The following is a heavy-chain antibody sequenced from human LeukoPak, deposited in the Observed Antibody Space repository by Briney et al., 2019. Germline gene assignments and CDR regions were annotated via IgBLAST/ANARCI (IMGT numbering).Heavy chain of an antibody. V-gene: IGHV3-21*01. J-gene: IGHJ4*02. Sequence: PGGSLRLSCAASGFTFSSYSMNWVRQAPGKGLEWVSSISNIGTYIYYADSVKGRFTISRDNTKNSLYLQMSSLRAEDTAVYYCARLEGSYPTYYFDYWGQGTLVTVSS. D-gene: IGHD3-16*02. CDR1: GFTFSSYS. CDR2: ISNIGTYI. CDR3: ARLEGSYPTYYFDY.